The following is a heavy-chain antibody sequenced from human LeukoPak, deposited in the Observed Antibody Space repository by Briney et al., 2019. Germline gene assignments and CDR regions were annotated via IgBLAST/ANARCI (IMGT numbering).Heavy chain of an antibody. Sequence: PGGSLRLSCAASGFTFSSYSMNWVRQAPGEGLEWVSYITSSSSTIYYADSVKGRFTISRDNAKNSLYLQVNSLRAEDTAVYYCARDPTEYFDYWGQGTLVTVSS. CDR1: GFTFSSYS. CDR2: ITSSSSTI. V-gene: IGHV3-48*01. CDR3: ARDPTEYFDY. J-gene: IGHJ4*02. D-gene: IGHD4-17*01.